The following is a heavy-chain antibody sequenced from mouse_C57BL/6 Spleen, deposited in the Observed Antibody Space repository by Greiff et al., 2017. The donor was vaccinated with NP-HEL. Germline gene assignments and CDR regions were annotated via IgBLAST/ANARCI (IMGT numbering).Heavy chain of an antibody. D-gene: IGHD3-1*01. CDR3: ARWGAPGAMDY. CDR1: GYTFTSYW. CDR2: INPSNGGT. Sequence: QVQLKQSGTELVKPGASVKLSCKASGYTFTSYWMHWVKQRPGQGLEWIGNINPSNGGTNYNEKFKSKATLTVDKSSSTAYMQLSSLTSEDSAVYYCARWGAPGAMDYWGQGTSVTVSS. J-gene: IGHJ4*01. V-gene: IGHV1-53*01.